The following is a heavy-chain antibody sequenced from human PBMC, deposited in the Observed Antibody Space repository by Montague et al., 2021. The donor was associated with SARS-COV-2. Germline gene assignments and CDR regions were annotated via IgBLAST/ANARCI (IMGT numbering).Heavy chain of an antibody. D-gene: IGHD3-22*01. Sequence: SETLSLTCAVSGGSFSNYYWSWIRQPPGKGLEWIGEINNSGSTNXNPSLKSRVTISVDTSKNQFSLKVSSVTAADTATYYCARGTTMIIYWGQGTLVSVSS. CDR3: ARGTTMIIY. J-gene: IGHJ4*02. CDR1: GGSFSNYY. V-gene: IGHV4-34*01. CDR2: INNSGST.